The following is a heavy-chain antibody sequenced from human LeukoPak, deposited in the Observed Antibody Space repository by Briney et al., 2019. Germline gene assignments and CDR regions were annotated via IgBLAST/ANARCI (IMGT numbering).Heavy chain of an antibody. CDR3: ARQYCSSTSCPFGY. Sequence: PSETLSLTCAVSGYSISSGYYWGWLRQPPGKGLEWIVSIYHSGTTYYNPFLKSRATISVDTSKNHFSLKLSSVTSADTAVYYCARQYCSSTSCPFGYWGQGTLVTVSS. CDR1: GYSISSGYY. D-gene: IGHD2-2*01. V-gene: IGHV4-38-2*01. CDR2: IYHSGTT. J-gene: IGHJ4*02.